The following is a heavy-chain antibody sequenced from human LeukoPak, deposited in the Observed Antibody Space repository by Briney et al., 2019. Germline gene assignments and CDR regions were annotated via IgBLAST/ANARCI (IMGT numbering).Heavy chain of an antibody. J-gene: IGHJ4*02. Sequence: GGSLRLSCAASGFTFSDFYMSWIRQAPGKGLEWVSYISTSGNTVYYADSVKGRFTISRDNAKNSVYLQINSLRAEDTAVYYCARSRRMGNGWPQEIDYCGQGTLVTVSS. CDR3: ARSRRMGNGWPQEIDY. CDR2: ISTSGNTV. D-gene: IGHD6-19*01. V-gene: IGHV3-11*01. CDR1: GFTFSDFY.